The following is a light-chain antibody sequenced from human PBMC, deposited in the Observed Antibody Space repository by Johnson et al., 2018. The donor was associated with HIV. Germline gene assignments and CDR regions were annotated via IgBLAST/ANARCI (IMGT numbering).Light chain of an antibody. J-gene: IGLJ1*01. CDR3: GTWDSSLRTGF. CDR1: SSNIGNNY. V-gene: IGLV1-51*02. Sequence: QSLLTQPPSVSAAPGQKVTISCSGSSSNIGNNYVSWYQQLPGTAPKLLIYENNKRPSGIPDRFSGSKSATSATLGITGLQTGDEADDYCGTWDSSLRTGFFGTGTKVTVL. CDR2: ENN.